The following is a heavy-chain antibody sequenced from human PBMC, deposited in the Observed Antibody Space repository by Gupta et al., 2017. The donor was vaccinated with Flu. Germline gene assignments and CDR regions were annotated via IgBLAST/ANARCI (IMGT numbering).Heavy chain of an antibody. CDR3: GKGAVDGTPYYYYGMDV. V-gene: IGHV3-23*01. D-gene: IGHD6-19*01. Sequence: EVQLLQSGGGLVQPGGSLRLSCAVSGFPFRTHSMSWVRQAPGKGLEWVSGISSSGATTDYAESVKGRFTLSRDNSKNTLYLEMDRLRVEDTAVYFCGKGAVDGTPYYYYGMDVWGQGTTVTVS. CDR2: ISSSGATT. CDR1: GFPFRTHS. J-gene: IGHJ6*02.